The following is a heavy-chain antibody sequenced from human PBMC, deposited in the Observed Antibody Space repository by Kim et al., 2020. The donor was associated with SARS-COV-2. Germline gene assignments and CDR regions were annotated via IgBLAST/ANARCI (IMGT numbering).Heavy chain of an antibody. Sequence: ASVKVSCKASGYTFTSYAMNWVRQAPGQGLEWMGWINTNTGNPTYAQGFTGRFVFSLDTSVSTAYLQISSLKAEDTAVYYCARARGAQTPYYYDSSGYYEGFDYWGQGTLVTVSS. J-gene: IGHJ4*02. CDR3: ARARGAQTPYYYDSSGYYEGFDY. V-gene: IGHV7-4-1*02. CDR1: GYTFTSYA. CDR2: INTNTGNP. D-gene: IGHD3-22*01.